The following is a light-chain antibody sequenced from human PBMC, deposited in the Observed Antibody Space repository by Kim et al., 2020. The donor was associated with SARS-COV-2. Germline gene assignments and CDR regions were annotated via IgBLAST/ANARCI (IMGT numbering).Light chain of an antibody. V-gene: IGLV3-19*01. Sequence: SSELTQDPAVSVALGQTVRITCQGNGLISHYASWYQQKPGQAPVLVIYGKSDRPSGIPDRFSGSKSGNTASLTISGAQAEDEALYYCHSRGSSGDHMVFGGGTKVTVL. CDR2: GKS. J-gene: IGLJ3*02. CDR1: GLISHY. CDR3: HSRGSSGDHMV.